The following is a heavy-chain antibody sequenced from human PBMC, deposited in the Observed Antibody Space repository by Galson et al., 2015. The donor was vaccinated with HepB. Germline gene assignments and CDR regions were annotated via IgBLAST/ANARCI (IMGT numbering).Heavy chain of an antibody. J-gene: IGHJ3*02. D-gene: IGHD4-23*01. V-gene: IGHV1-46*01. CDR2: INPSGGST. CDR3: ARRPRYGGKRDQDAFDI. CDR1: GYTFTSYY. Sequence: SVKVSCKASGYTFTSYYMHWVRQAPGQGLEWMGIINPSGGSTSYAQKFQGRVTMTRDTSTSTVYMELSSLRSEDTAVYYCARRPRYGGKRDQDAFDIWGQGTMVTVSS.